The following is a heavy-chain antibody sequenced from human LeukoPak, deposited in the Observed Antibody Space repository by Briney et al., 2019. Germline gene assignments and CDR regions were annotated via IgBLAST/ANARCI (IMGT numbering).Heavy chain of an antibody. CDR3: ARHVSGDGYQGLDYFDY. CDR1: GGSISNYY. Sequence: SETLSLTCTVSGGSISNYYWSWIRQPPGKGLEWIGYIYYRGSTNCNPSLKSRVTISVDTSENQFSLKLSSVTAADTAMYYCARHVSGDGYQGLDYFDYWGQGTLVTVSS. CDR2: IYYRGST. J-gene: IGHJ4*02. D-gene: IGHD5-24*01. V-gene: IGHV4-59*08.